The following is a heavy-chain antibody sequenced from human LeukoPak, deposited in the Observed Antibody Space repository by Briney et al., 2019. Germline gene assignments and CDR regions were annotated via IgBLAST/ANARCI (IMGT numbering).Heavy chain of an antibody. CDR3: ARENLSGSYV. Sequence: SETLSLTCTVSGGSISSYYWSWIRQPPGKGLEWIGYIYYSGSTNYNPSPKSRVTISVDTSKNQFSLKLSSVTAADTAVYYCARENLSGSYVWGQGTLVTVSS. V-gene: IGHV4-59*12. CDR2: IYYSGST. D-gene: IGHD1-26*01. J-gene: IGHJ1*01. CDR1: GGSISSYY.